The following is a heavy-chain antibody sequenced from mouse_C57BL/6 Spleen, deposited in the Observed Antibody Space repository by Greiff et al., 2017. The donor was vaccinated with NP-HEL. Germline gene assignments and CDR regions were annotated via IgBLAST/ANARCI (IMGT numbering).Heavy chain of an antibody. CDR1: GFTFSDYG. Sequence: DVQLVESGGGLVTPGGSLKLSCAASGFTFSDYGMHWVRQAPEKGLEWVAYISSGSSTIYYADTVKGRFPISRDNAKNTLFLQMTSLRSEDTAMYYGAGGYDGSSPYWYFDVWGTGTTVTVSS. V-gene: IGHV5-17*01. CDR2: ISSGSSTI. J-gene: IGHJ1*03. D-gene: IGHD1-1*01. CDR3: AGGYDGSSPYWYFDV.